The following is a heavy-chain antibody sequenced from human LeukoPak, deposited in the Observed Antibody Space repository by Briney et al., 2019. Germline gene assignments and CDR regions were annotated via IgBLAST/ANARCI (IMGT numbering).Heavy chain of an antibody. CDR1: GFTFSDYA. CDR2: ISSDGGST. D-gene: IGHD4-17*01. J-gene: IGHJ3*02. CDR3: ARVGDYTAFDI. V-gene: IGHV3-64*01. Sequence: GGSLRLSCAASGFTFSDYAMHWVRQAPGKGLEYVSAISSDGGSTYYANSVEGRFTISRDNSKNTLYLQMGCLRAEDMAVFYCARVGDYTAFDIWGQGTLVTDSS.